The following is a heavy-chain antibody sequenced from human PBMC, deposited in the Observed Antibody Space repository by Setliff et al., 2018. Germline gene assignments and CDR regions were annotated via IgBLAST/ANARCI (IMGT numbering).Heavy chain of an antibody. CDR3: TGGSQWLPSN. D-gene: IGHD6-19*01. CDR1: GGSFSTYY. J-gene: IGHJ4*02. V-gene: IGHV4-34*01. Sequence: KLSETLSLTCAVYGGSFSTYYWIWIRQPPGKGLEWIGEINHSGSTNYNPSLKSRVTISVDTSKNQFSLKLSSATAADTAVYYCTGGSQWLPSNWGQGTLVTVSS. CDR2: INHSGST.